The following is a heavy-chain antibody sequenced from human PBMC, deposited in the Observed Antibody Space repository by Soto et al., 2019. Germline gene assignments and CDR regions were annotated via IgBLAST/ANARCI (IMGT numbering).Heavy chain of an antibody. Sequence: GASVKVSCKASGYTFTSYGISWVRQAPGQGLEWMGWISAYNGNTNYAQKLQGRVTMTTDTSTSTAYMELRSLRSDDTAVYYCARDIVLVPAATYHYYRLDVWGQGTTVTVAS. CDR3: ARDIVLVPAATYHYYRLDV. CDR1: GYTFTSYG. J-gene: IGHJ6*02. D-gene: IGHD2-2*01. CDR2: ISAYNGNT. V-gene: IGHV1-18*01.